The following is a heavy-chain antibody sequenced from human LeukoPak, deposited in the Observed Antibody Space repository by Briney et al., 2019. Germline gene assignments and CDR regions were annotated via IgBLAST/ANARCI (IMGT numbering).Heavy chain of an antibody. CDR3: ASPLGCSGGSCYGY. Sequence: GASVTVSCKASGYTFTVYYMHWVRQAPGQGLEWMGWINPNSGGTNYAQKFQGRVTMTRDTSISTAYMELSRLRSDDTAVYYCASPLGCSGGSCYGYWGQGTLVTVSS. J-gene: IGHJ4*02. CDR2: INPNSGGT. D-gene: IGHD2-15*01. CDR1: GYTFTVYY. V-gene: IGHV1-2*02.